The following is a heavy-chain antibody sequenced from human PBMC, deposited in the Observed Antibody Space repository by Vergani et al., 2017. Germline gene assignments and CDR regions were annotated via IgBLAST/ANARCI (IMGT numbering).Heavy chain of an antibody. CDR1: GYTLTELS. V-gene: IGHV1-24*01. CDR3: ATDRAGGVVGSHAFDI. Sequence: QVQLVQSGAEVKKPGASVKVSCKVSGYTLTELSMHWVRQAPGKGLEWMGGFDPEDGETIYAQKFQGRVTMTEDTSKDTAYRELSRLRSEDTAVYYCATDRAGGVVGSHAFDIWGQGTMVTVSS. CDR2: FDPEDGET. D-gene: IGHD2-15*01. J-gene: IGHJ3*02.